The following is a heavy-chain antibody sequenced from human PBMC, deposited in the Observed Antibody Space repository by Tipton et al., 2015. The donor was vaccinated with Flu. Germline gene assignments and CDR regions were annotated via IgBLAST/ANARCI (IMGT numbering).Heavy chain of an antibody. V-gene: IGHV4-39*07. D-gene: IGHD2-15*01. CDR3: ARGLGVVVAVAFDI. Sequence: TLSLTCTISGGSISSSSFYWGWIRQSPGKGLEWIGSMYYSGSTYYNPSLKSRVTISVDTSKNQFSLKLSSVTAADTAVYYCARGLGVVVAVAFDIWGQGTMVTVSS. CDR2: MYYSGST. J-gene: IGHJ3*02. CDR1: GGSISSSSFY.